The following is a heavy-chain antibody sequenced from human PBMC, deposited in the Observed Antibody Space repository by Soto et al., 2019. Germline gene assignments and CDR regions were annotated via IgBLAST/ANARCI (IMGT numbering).Heavy chain of an antibody. CDR3: AKDRVDCSSTSCYYYYGMDV. CDR1: GFTCGSYC. J-gene: IGHJ6*02. Sequence: GPLRRSCSASGFTCGSYCMHWVRQARGKGLEWVAVLSYDGSNKYYADSVKGRFTISRDNSKNTLYLQMNSLRAEDTAVYYCAKDRVDCSSTSCYYYYGMDVWGQGTKVTVYS. V-gene: IGHV3-30*18. CDR2: LSYDGSNK. D-gene: IGHD2-2*01.